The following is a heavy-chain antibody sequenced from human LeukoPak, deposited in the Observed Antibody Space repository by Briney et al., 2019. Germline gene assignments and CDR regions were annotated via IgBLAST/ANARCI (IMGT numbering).Heavy chain of an antibody. V-gene: IGHV1-8*01. D-gene: IGHD2-15*01. CDR1: GYTFTSYD. CDR3: ARGYCSGGSCYSFY. CDR2: MNPNSGNT. J-gene: IGHJ4*02. Sequence: ATVKVSCKASGYTFTSYDINWVRQATGQGLEWMGWMNPNSGNTGYAQKFQGRVTMTRNTSISTAYMELSSLRSEDTAVYYCARGYCSGGSCYSFYWGQGTLVTVSS.